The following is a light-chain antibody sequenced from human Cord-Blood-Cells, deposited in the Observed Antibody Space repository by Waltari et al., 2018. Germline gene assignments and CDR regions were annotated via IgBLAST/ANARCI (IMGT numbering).Light chain of an antibody. V-gene: IGLV8-61*01. CDR3: VLYMGSGSWV. CDR2: STN. J-gene: IGLJ3*02. Sequence: QTVVTQEPSFSVSPGGTVTLTCGLSSGSVSTSYYPSWYQQTPGQAPRTLIYSTNTRSSGVPGRLSGSILGNKAARTITGAQADDESDYYCVLYMGSGSWVFGGGTKLTVL. CDR1: SGSVSTSYY.